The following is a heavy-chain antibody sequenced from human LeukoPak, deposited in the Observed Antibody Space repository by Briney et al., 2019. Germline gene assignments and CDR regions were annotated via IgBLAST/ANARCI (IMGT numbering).Heavy chain of an antibody. J-gene: IGHJ2*01. Sequence: AEPLSLTCGVDGGSFTAFYWSWIRKSTGKGLEWIGEIHHAGDTTFNPSLKSRISILLDLYKAQFFLKLKFVTAADTAVYYCARVTGGGNVAYWYFDLWGRGTLVTVSS. D-gene: IGHD4-23*01. CDR1: GGSFTAFY. CDR3: ARVTGGGNVAYWYFDL. CDR2: IHHAGDT. V-gene: IGHV4-34*01.